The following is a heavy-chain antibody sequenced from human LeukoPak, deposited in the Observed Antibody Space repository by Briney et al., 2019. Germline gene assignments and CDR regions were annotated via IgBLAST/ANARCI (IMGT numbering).Heavy chain of an antibody. D-gene: IGHD3-9*01. V-gene: IGHV3-23*01. CDR2: ISGSGGTT. Sequence: PGGSLRLSCAASGFTLSSYGMSWVRQAPGKGLEWVSAISGSGGTTYYADSVKGRFTISRDNSKNTLYLQMNSLRAEDTAVYYCAKAENWRGYFDWLLFFDYWGQGTLVTVPS. CDR3: AKAENWRGYFDWLLFFDY. J-gene: IGHJ4*02. CDR1: GFTLSSYG.